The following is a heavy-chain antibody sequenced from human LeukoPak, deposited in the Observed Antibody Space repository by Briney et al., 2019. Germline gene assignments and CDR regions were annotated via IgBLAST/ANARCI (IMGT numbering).Heavy chain of an antibody. V-gene: IGHV3-23*01. Sequence: GGSLRLSCAASGFTFSRYAMSWVRQAPGPGLDWVSAISGTGGSTYYADSVKGRFTISRDNPKNTLYLQMNSLRAEDTDVYYCANGSEVVADWGQGTLVTVSS. CDR2: ISGTGGST. CDR1: GFTFSRYA. J-gene: IGHJ1*01. D-gene: IGHD2-15*01. CDR3: ANGSEVVAD.